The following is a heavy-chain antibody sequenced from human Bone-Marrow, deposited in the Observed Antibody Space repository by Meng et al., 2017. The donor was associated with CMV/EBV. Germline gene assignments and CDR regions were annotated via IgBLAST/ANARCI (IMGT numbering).Heavy chain of an antibody. D-gene: IGHD3-10*01. CDR3: ARMPMERGSLWFEP. CDR1: GFNFSSHW. Sequence: GESLKISCAASGFNFSSHWMSWVRQSPGRGLEWVANIKRDGSEKNYMDSVKGRFSISRDNTKSSVYLQMNSLRDEDTAVYYCARMPMERGSLWFEPWGPGDRVTGSS. V-gene: IGHV3-7*01. CDR2: IKRDGSEK. J-gene: IGHJ5*02.